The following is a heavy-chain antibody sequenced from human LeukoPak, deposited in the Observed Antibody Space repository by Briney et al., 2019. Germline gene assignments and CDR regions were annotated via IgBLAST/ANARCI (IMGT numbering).Heavy chain of an antibody. CDR2: ISAYTGNT. D-gene: IGHD3-16*01. CDR1: GDTFTSYG. J-gene: IGHJ3*02. V-gene: IGHV1-18*01. CDR3: ARALIAHYDYVWGSFATSFDI. Sequence: GASVKVSCKASGDTFTSYGISWVRRAPGQGLEWWGWISAYTGNTNYAQKLQGRITMTSDTSTTTAYMELRRLRSDDTAVYYCARALIAHYDYVWGSFATSFDIWGQGTMVTVSS.